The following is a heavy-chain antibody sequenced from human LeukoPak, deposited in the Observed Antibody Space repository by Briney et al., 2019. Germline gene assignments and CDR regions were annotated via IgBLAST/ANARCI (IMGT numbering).Heavy chain of an antibody. D-gene: IGHD6-13*01. J-gene: IGHJ4*02. CDR3: ARDRYSSMWSVFEY. Sequence: PGGSLRLSCAASGFTFSSFGMHWVRQSPGKGLEWVAVIWYDGSTQVYADSVKGRFTISRDNSRNTLYLQVNSLRAEDTAVYYCARDRYSSMWSVFEYWGQGALATVSS. CDR1: GFTFSSFG. V-gene: IGHV3-33*01. CDR2: IWYDGSTQ.